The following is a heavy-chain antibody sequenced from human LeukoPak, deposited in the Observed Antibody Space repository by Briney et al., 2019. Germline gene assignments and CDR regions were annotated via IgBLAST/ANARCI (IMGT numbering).Heavy chain of an antibody. D-gene: IGHD2-21*02. CDR2: IYYSGST. V-gene: IGHV4-39*01. CDR3: ARLRASTADI. Sequence: SETLSLTCTVSGGSISSSSYYWGWIRQPPRKGLEWIGSIYYSGSTYYNPSLKSRVTISVDTSKNQFSLKLSSVTAADTAVYYCARLRASTADIWGQGTMVTVSS. J-gene: IGHJ3*02. CDR1: GGSISSSSYY.